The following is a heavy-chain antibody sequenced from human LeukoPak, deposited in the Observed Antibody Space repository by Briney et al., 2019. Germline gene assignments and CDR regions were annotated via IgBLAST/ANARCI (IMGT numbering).Heavy chain of an antibody. CDR1: GGSFSGYY. J-gene: IGHJ3*02. D-gene: IGHD2-21*01. Sequence: SETLSLTCAVYGGSFSGYYGTWIRQPPGKGLEWIGEINHSGCTNYNPSLKSRVTISVDTSKNQFSLKLSSVTAADTAVYYCARRKSSLASCGGDCYPGAFDIWGQGARVTVSS. V-gene: IGHV4-34*01. CDR3: ARRKSSLASCGGDCYPGAFDI. CDR2: INHSGCT.